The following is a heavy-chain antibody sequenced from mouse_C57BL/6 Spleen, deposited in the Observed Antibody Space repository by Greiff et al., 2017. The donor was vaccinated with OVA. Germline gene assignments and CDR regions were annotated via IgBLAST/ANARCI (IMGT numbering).Heavy chain of an antibody. J-gene: IGHJ2*01. CDR1: GFTFSSYT. CDR2: ISGGGGNT. V-gene: IGHV5-9*01. CDR3: ARRGDGSPYFDY. Sequence: EVKVVESGGGLVKPGGSLKLSCAASGFTFSSYTMSWVRQTPEKRLEWVATISGGGGNTYYPDSVKGRFTISRDNAKNTLYLQMSSLRSEDTALYYCARRGDGSPYFDYWGQGTTLTVSS. D-gene: IGHD2-3*01.